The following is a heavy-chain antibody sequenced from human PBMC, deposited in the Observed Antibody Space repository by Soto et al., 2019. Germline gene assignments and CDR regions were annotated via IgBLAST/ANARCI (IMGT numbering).Heavy chain of an antibody. V-gene: IGHV4-59*01. CDR1: GGSISSYY. CDR3: ARVGGATVTTRYYGMDV. CDR2: IYHTGST. D-gene: IGHD4-17*01. Sequence: SETLSLTCTVSGGSISSYYWSWIRQPPGKGLEWIGYIYHTGSTNYNPSLKSRLTISVDTSKNQFSLKLSSVTAADTAMYYCARVGGATVTTRYYGMDVWGQGTTVTVSS. J-gene: IGHJ6*02.